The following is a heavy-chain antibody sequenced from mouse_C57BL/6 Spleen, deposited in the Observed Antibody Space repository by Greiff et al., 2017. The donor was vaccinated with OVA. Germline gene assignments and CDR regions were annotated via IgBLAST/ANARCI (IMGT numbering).Heavy chain of an antibody. J-gene: IGHJ1*03. CDR3: ATSDDYDWYFDV. Sequence: EVKLMESGPELVKPGASVKISCKASGYSFTDYNMNWVKPSNGKSLEWIGVINPNYGTTSYTQKFKGTATLPVDQSSSTAYMQLNSLTSEDSAVYYCATSDDYDWYFDVWGTGTTVTVSS. CDR1: GYSFTDYN. V-gene: IGHV1-39*01. CDR2: INPNYGTT. D-gene: IGHD2-4*01.